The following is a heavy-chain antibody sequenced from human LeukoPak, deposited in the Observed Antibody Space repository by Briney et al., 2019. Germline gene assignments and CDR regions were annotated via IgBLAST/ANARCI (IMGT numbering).Heavy chain of an antibody. J-gene: IGHJ4*02. CDR2: IKQDGSEK. CDR3: PRDRGYSPYDC. V-gene: IGHV3-7*01. CDR1: AITFSNYW. D-gene: IGHD6-13*01. Sequence: PGGSLRLSCAASAITFSNYWMDWVRQAPGKGLEWVASIKQDGSEKYYVDSVKGRFTISRGNAKNSLYLQMNTQRAEDTAVYYCPRDRGYSPYDCWGQGTLVTVSS.